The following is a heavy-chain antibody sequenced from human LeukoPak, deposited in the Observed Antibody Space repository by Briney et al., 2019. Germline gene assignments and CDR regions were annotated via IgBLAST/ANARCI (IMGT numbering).Heavy chain of an antibody. V-gene: IGHV3-33*01. CDR1: GFTFSSYG. CDR2: IWNDGSNK. Sequence: GRSLRLSCAASGFTFSSYGMHWVRQAPGKGLEWVAVIWNDGSNKFYADSVKGRFTISRDNSKNTLYLQMNSLRADDTAVYYCARGLSPGGYSYGWDYWGQGTLVTVSS. J-gene: IGHJ4*02. D-gene: IGHD5-18*01. CDR3: ARGLSPGGYSYGWDY.